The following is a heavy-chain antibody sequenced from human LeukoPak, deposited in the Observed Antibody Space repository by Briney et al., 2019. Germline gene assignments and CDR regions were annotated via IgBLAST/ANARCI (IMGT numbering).Heavy chain of an antibody. CDR3: ARRGTPDGFDI. CDR1: GFTFSSYS. CDR2: ISSSSSYI. J-gene: IGHJ3*02. V-gene: IGHV3-21*01. Sequence: GGSLRLSCAASGFTFSSYSMNWVRQAPGKGLEWVSSISSSSSYIYYADSVKGRFTISRDNFKNTVYLQMNSLRAEDSAVYYCARRGTPDGFDIWGQGTRVTVSS.